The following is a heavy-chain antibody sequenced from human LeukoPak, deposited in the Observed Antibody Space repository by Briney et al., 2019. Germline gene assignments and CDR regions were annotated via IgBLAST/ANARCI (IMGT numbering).Heavy chain of an antibody. J-gene: IGHJ4*02. CDR1: GFTFSSYA. V-gene: IGHV3-48*02. D-gene: IGHD3-9*01. Sequence: PGGSLRLPCAASGFTFSSYAMSWVRQAPGKGLEWISYINHNGETIYYADSVKGRFTISRDNAKNSLYLQMNSLRDEDTAVYYCARDTDWAFDYWGQGTLVTVSS. CDR2: INHNGETI. CDR3: ARDTDWAFDY.